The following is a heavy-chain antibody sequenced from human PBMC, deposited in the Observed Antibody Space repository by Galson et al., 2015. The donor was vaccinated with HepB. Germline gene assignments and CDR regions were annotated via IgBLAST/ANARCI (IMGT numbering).Heavy chain of an antibody. CDR1: GFHINLYG. V-gene: IGHV3-74*03. CDR2: IESNGTDI. J-gene: IGHJ6*02. Sequence: SLRLSCAVSGFHINLYGMRWVRQVPGKGLVWVSSIESNGTDIKYADSVKGRFTISRDNAKKTVYLQMNSLRDDDTAVYYCAREPLNGRNDSCFGLDVWGQGTTVTVSS. D-gene: IGHD2-8*01. CDR3: AREPLNGRNDSCFGLDV.